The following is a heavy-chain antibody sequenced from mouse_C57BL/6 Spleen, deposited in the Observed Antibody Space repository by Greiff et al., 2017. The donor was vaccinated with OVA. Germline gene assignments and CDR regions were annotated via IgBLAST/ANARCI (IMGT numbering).Heavy chain of an antibody. V-gene: IGHV1-82*01. J-gene: IGHJ1*03. D-gene: IGHD2-3*01. CDR1: GYAFSSSW. CDR2: IYPGDGDT. CDR3: ARGGDGGYFDV. Sequence: QVQLQQSGPELVKPGASVKISCKASGYAFSSSWMNWVKQRPGKGLEWIGRIYPGDGDTNYNGKFKGKATLTADKSASTAYMQLSSLTSEDSAVYFCARGGDGGYFDVWGTGTTVTVSS.